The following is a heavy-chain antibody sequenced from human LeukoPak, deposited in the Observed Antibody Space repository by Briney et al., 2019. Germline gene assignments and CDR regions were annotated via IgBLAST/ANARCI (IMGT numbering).Heavy chain of an antibody. CDR1: GFTFSGFW. CDR3: AKDSTYYYDSSGYDY. Sequence: GGSLRLSCAVSGFTFSGFWMSWSRQAPGKGLEWVASINSDGSEGHYADVVKGRFTISRDNAKNSLYLQINSLRAEDTAVYYCAKDSTYYYDSSGYDYWGQGTLVTVSS. V-gene: IGHV3-7*03. CDR2: INSDGSEG. D-gene: IGHD3-22*01. J-gene: IGHJ4*02.